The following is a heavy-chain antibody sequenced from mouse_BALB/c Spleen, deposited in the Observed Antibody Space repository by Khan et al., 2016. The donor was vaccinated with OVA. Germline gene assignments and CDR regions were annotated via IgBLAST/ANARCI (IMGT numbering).Heavy chain of an antibody. V-gene: IGHV3-2*02. J-gene: IGHJ2*01. Sequence: EVQLVESGPGLVKPSQSLSLTCTVTGYSITSDYAWNWIRQFPGNKLEWMGFISYSGNTNYNPSLKSRISITRDTSKNQFFLQLNSVTTEDTATYYCGRGYGGDFDYWGQGTTLTVSS. CDR1: GYSITSDYA. CDR2: ISYSGNT. D-gene: IGHD1-1*02. CDR3: GRGYGGDFDY.